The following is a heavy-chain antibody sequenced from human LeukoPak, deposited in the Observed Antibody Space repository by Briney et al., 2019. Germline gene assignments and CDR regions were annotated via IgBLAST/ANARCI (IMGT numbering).Heavy chain of an antibody. Sequence: GGSLRLSCAPSGFTFTDYSMNWVRQAPGKGLEWVGSISTVSTYTFYADSVKGRFSISRDNVRNLLYLQMSSLGAEDTAVYYCARDGSGFYLYNYMDVWGKGTTVTVSS. D-gene: IGHD6-25*01. J-gene: IGHJ6*03. CDR2: ISTVSTYT. CDR3: ARDGSGFYLYNYMDV. V-gene: IGHV3-21*06. CDR1: GFTFTDYS.